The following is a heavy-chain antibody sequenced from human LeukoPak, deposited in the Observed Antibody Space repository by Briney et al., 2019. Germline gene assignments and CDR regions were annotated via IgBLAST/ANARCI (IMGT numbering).Heavy chain of an antibody. Sequence: SGTLSLTCAVSGGSISSSNWWSWVRQPPGKGLEWIGEIYHSGSTNYNPSLKSRVTISVDKSKNQFSLKLSSVTAADTAVYYCARPKIGEKWELRTDAFDIWGQGTMVTVSS. CDR3: ARPKIGEKWELRTDAFDI. D-gene: IGHD1-26*01. CDR1: GGSISSSNW. J-gene: IGHJ3*02. V-gene: IGHV4-4*02. CDR2: IYHSGST.